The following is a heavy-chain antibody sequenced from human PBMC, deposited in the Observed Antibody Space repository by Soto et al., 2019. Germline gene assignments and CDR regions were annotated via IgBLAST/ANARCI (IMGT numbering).Heavy chain of an antibody. Sequence: EVQLVESGGGLVQPGGSLRLSCATSGFILSDCAMNWVRPAPGKGLEWVSYISRSSSVIDYADSVKGRFTVSRENATHSLYLQMNSLRAEDTAVYYCARALSWGSNWYYYMDVWGKGTTVTVSS. CDR3: ARALSWGSNWYYYMDV. J-gene: IGHJ6*03. V-gene: IGHV3-48*01. CDR2: ISRSSSVI. CDR1: GFILSDCA. D-gene: IGHD7-27*01.